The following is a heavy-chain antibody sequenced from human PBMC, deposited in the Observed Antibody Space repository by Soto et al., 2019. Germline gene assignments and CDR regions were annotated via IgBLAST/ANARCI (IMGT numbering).Heavy chain of an antibody. CDR3: VQTTGWPGFDF. CDR2: IYGGGTT. J-gene: IGHJ4*02. Sequence: EVQLVESGGGLNQPGGSLRLSCAASGFAVSSKYMTWVRQAPGKGLEWVSVIYGGGTTYYADSVKGRFTISRDTSKNTLYLQMNSLRAEDTAVYYCVQTTGWPGFDFWGQGTLVIVSS. D-gene: IGHD6-19*01. CDR1: GFAVSSKY. V-gene: IGHV3-53*01.